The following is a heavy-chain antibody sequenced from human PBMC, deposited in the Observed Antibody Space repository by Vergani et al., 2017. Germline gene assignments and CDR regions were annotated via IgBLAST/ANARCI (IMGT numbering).Heavy chain of an antibody. Sequence: QVQLQESGPGLVKPSETLSLTCTVSGGSISSYYWSWIRQPPGKGLEWIGFIYYSGSTNYNPSLKSLVTISVDTSKNQFSLKLSSVTAADTAVYYCARVRLVPAAIYYMDVWGKGTTVTVSS. CDR2: IYYSGST. CDR3: ARVRLVPAAIYYMDV. J-gene: IGHJ6*03. D-gene: IGHD2-2*01. CDR1: GGSISSYY. V-gene: IGHV4-59*01.